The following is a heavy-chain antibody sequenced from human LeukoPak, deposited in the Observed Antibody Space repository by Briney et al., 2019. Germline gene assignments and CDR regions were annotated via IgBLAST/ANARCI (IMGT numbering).Heavy chain of an antibody. CDR3: ARAASDAIKMGAFDI. J-gene: IGHJ3*02. CDR2: IYNSGST. V-gene: IGHV4-61*01. D-gene: IGHD2-2*02. Sequence: SETLSLTCTVSGGSVSSGSHYWSWIRQPPGKGLEWIGYIYNSGSTNYNPPLKSRVTISADTSKNQFSLKLSSVTAADTAVYYCARAASDAIKMGAFDIWGQGTMVTVSP. CDR1: GGSVSSGSHY.